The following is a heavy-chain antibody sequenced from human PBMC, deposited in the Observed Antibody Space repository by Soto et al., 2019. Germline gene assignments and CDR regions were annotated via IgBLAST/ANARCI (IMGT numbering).Heavy chain of an antibody. CDR2: ISPYNGHT. Sequence: QVQLVQSAGEVKKPGASVKVSCKASGYSFTSYGISWVRRAPGQGLEWMGWISPYNGHTQFVERFQGRVTMTTDTYTKTAYMELRNLRSYDTAHYYCARDLTIVPATHPRLENYGMDVWGQGTTVIVSS. CDR3: ARDLTIVPATHPRLENYGMDV. J-gene: IGHJ6*02. V-gene: IGHV1-18*01. D-gene: IGHD2-2*01. CDR1: GYSFTSYG.